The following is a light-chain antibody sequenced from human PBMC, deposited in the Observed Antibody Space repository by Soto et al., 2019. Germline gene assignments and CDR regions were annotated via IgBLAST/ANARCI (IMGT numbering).Light chain of an antibody. V-gene: IGKV3-20*01. CDR1: QSVSSSY. Sequence: IALAQSPGTLSLSPGERANLSCRASQSVSSSYLASNQQPPGQAPRLLIYGTSNRATGIPDRFSGSGSGTDFTLTISRLEPEDFAVCYCQQYGNSRWKCGQGTKVDIK. CDR2: GTS. J-gene: IGKJ1*01. CDR3: QQYGNSRWK.